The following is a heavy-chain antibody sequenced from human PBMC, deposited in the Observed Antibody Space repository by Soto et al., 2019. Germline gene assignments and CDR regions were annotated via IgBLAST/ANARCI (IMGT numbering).Heavy chain of an antibody. D-gene: IGHD1-26*01. CDR1: GGHFGSSA. CDR3: ATLRWDWGEAVTH. J-gene: IGHJ3*01. V-gene: IGHV1-69*01. Sequence: QVQLVQSGADVKKPGLSVKVSCKTSGGHFGSSAISWVRQAPAQGLEWMGEVIPVFDKANYAQNLQGRLIIAADEPRGTVFMQMSILRSEDRASYFCATLRWDWGEAVTHCGLGTFFTVSP. CDR2: VIPVFDKA.